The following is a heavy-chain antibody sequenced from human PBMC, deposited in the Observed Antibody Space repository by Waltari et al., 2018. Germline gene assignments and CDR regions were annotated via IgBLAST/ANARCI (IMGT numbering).Heavy chain of an antibody. CDR3: AKSLYTGSVSYMLTDV. CDR2: VAHSGGC. J-gene: IGHJ4*02. D-gene: IGHD2-8*02. V-gene: IGHV4-38-2*02. Sequence: QVQLQESGPGLVKPPETLSLTCTVSGYSISSAYFWGWCPQPPGKGLEWIGSVAHSGGCDYSPSRQSRVTISVDTTRGQVSLKLGSVTAADTAVYYCAKSLYTGSVSYMLTDVWGLGTLVTVSS. CDR1: GYSISSAYF.